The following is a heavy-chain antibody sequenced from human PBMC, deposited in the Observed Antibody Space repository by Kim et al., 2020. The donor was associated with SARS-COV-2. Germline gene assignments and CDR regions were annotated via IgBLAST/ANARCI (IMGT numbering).Heavy chain of an antibody. CDR3: AREDYGGDSRGFDY. V-gene: IGHV6-1*01. Sequence: SQTLSLTCAISGDRVSSNSAAWNWVRQSPSRGLEWLGSTFYRSKWYNESALSVKSRITINPDTSKNQFSLQLNSVTPEDTALYYCAREDYGGDSRGFDYWGQGTLVTVSS. D-gene: IGHD2-21*02. CDR2: TFYRSKWYN. CDR1: GDRVSSNSAA. J-gene: IGHJ4*02.